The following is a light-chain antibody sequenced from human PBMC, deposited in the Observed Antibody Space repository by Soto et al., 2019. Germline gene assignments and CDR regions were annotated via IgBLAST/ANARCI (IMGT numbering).Light chain of an antibody. Sequence: EIVLTQSPATLSLSPGERATLSCRASQSVSSYLAWYQQKPGQAPRLLIYDASNRATGIPARFSGSGSGTDFTLTTGSLGPEDFPVYNCQQRSNWPEWTFGQGTKVEIK. CDR1: QSVSSY. V-gene: IGKV3-11*01. J-gene: IGKJ1*01. CDR2: DAS. CDR3: QQRSNWPEWT.